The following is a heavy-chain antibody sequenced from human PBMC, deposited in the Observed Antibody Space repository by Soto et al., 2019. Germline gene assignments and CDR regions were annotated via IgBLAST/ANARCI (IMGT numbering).Heavy chain of an antibody. CDR2: IYNGGST. J-gene: IGHJ4*02. CDR3: ARDSSGYYLDY. D-gene: IGHD3-22*01. Sequence: LRLSCAASGFTVSSNYMSWVRQAPGKGLEWVSVIYNGGSTYYADSVKGRFTISRDNSKNTLYLQMNSLRAEDTAVYYCARDSSGYYLDYWGQGTLVTVSS. V-gene: IGHV3-53*01. CDR1: GFTVSSNY.